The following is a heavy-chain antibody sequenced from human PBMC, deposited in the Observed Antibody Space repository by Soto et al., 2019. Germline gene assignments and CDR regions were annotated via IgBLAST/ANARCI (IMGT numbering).Heavy chain of an antibody. CDR3: ARMETFGSLNWFDP. CDR2: MNPGSGDT. V-gene: IGHV1-8*01. D-gene: IGHD3-16*01. Sequence: SVEVSCKASGYSFTNNDVSWVRQATGQGLEWMGWMNPGSGDTGYAQKFQGRVTMTRDISIATAYMELSSLRSDDTAIYYCARMETFGSLNWFDPWGQGTLVTVSS. J-gene: IGHJ5*02. CDR1: GYSFTNND.